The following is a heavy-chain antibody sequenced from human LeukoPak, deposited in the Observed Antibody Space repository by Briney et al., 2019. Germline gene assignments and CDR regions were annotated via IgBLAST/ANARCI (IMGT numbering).Heavy chain of an antibody. D-gene: IGHD1-1*01. CDR2: INSDGSST. CDR1: GFTFSSYW. Sequence: PGGSLRLTCAASGFTFSSYWMHWVRQAPGKGLVWVSRINSDGSSTSYADSVKGRFTISRDNAKNTLYLQMNSLRAEDTAVYYCARAGTRDWYFDLWGRGTLVTVSS. J-gene: IGHJ2*01. V-gene: IGHV3-74*01. CDR3: ARAGTRDWYFDL.